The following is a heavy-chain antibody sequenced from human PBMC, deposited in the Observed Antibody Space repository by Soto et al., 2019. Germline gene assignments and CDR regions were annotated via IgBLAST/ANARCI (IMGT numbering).Heavy chain of an antibody. D-gene: IGHD5-12*01. CDR2: VTPYKADT. V-gene: IGHV1-18*04. CDR1: GYTLTNYG. J-gene: IGHJ3*02. Sequence: ASVKVSCKASGYTLTNYGVTWVRQAPGQGLEWLGRVTPYKADTNSAQNLQGRVTMATDTSTNTAYLELRSLRSDDTAVYFCATDGPSNSGNLYAFDIWGQGTMVTVSS. CDR3: ATDGPSNSGNLYAFDI.